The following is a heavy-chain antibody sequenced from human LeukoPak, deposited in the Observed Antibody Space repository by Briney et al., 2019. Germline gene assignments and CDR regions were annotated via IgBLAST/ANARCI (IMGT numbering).Heavy chain of an antibody. Sequence: SETLSLTCAVSGGSISSYYWSWIRQPAGKGLEWIGRIYTSVSTNYNPSPKSRVTMSVDTYKHQFSLKLSSVTAADTAVYSCARDPNYYDTSGYYTDAFDIWGQGTMVTVSS. CDR2: IYTSVST. CDR3: ARDPNYYDTSGYYTDAFDI. CDR1: GGSISSYY. J-gene: IGHJ3*02. D-gene: IGHD3-22*01. V-gene: IGHV4-4*07.